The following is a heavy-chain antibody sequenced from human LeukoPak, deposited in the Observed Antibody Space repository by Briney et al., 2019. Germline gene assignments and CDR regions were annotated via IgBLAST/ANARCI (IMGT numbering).Heavy chain of an antibody. CDR1: SGSFSRYF. CDR2: IYTSGST. V-gene: IGHV4-4*07. D-gene: IGHD5-12*01. J-gene: IGHJ5*02. CDR3: ASHLVATAWFDP. Sequence: SETLSLTCTVSSGSFSRYFWSWIRQPAGKGLEWIGRIYTSGSTNYNPSLKSRVTMSVDTSKNQFSLKLTSVTAADTAVYFCASHLVATAWFDPWGQGTLVTVSS.